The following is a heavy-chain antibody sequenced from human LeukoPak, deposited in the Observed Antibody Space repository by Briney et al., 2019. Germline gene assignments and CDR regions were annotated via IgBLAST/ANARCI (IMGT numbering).Heavy chain of an antibody. D-gene: IGHD3-22*01. CDR2: IIPIFGTA. Sequence: SVKVSCKASGGTFSSYAISWVRQAPGQGLEWMGGIIPIFGTANYAQKFQGRVTITTDESTSTAYMELSSLRSEDTAVYYCARVWGSSGYYSPKYHFDIWGQGTMVTVSS. CDR1: GGTFSSYA. J-gene: IGHJ3*02. CDR3: ARVWGSSGYYSPKYHFDI. V-gene: IGHV1-69*05.